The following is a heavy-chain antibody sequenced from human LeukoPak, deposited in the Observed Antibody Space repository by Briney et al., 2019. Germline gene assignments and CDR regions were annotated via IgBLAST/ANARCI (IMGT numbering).Heavy chain of an antibody. J-gene: IGHJ4*02. CDR2: IYSGGNT. Sequence: GGSLRLSCAASGLTVSSNYMSWVRQAPGKGLEWVSVIYSGGNTYYADSVKGRFTISRDNSKNTLYLQMNSLRAEDTAVYYCARSLGWDYTYGYNYWGQGTLVTVSS. CDR1: GLTVSSNY. V-gene: IGHV3-53*01. CDR3: ARSLGWDYTYGYNY. D-gene: IGHD5-18*01.